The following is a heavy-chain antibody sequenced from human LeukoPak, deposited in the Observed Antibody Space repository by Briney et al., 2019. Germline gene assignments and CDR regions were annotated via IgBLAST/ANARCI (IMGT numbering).Heavy chain of an antibody. CDR3: ARGGPVLRYFDWSWGYDY. Sequence: SETLSLTCAVYGGSFSGYYWSWICQPPGKGLEWIGEINHSGSTNYNPSLKSRVTISVDTSKNQFSLKLSSVTAADTAVYYCARGGPVLRYFDWSWGYDYWGQGTLVTVSS. D-gene: IGHD3-9*01. V-gene: IGHV4-34*01. J-gene: IGHJ4*02. CDR2: INHSGST. CDR1: GGSFSGYY.